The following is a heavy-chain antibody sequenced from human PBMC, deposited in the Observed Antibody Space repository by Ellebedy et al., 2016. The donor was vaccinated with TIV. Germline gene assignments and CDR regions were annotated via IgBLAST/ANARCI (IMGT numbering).Heavy chain of an antibody. Sequence: ASVKVSCKASGYNFINYAMHWVRQAPGQRLEWMGRINCDNGDAQYSQKFQDRVTITRDTSASTVYMELSSLRSEDTALYYCARPVGPYDSTGSRYYWYFDLWGRGTLVTVSS. CDR1: GYNFINYA. CDR2: INCDNGDA. D-gene: IGHD3-22*01. V-gene: IGHV1-3*01. J-gene: IGHJ2*01. CDR3: ARPVGPYDSTGSRYYWYFDL.